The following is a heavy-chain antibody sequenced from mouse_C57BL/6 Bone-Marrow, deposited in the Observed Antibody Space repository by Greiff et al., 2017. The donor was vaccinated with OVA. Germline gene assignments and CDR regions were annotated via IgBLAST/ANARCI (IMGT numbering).Heavy chain of an antibody. V-gene: IGHV1-82*01. CDR1: GYAFSSSW. Sequence: QVQLQQSGPELVKPGASVKISCKASGYAFSSSWMNWVKQRPGKGLEWIGRIYPGDGDTNYNGKFKGKATLTAEKSSSTAYMQLSSLTSEDSAVYFCARHEDGYYASYFDYWGQGTTLTVSS. D-gene: IGHD2-3*01. CDR3: ARHEDGYYASYFDY. CDR2: IYPGDGDT. J-gene: IGHJ2*01.